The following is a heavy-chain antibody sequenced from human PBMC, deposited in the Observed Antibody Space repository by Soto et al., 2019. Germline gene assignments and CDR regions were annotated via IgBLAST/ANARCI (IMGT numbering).Heavy chain of an antibody. J-gene: IGHJ6*02. CDR2: INAGNGNT. Sequence: QVQLVQSGAEVKKPGASVKVSCKASGYTFTSYAMHWVRQAPGQRLEWMGWINAGNGNTKYSQKFQGRVTITRDTSASTAYMELSSLRSEDTAVYYCARHGDSSSSAPLYYYGMDVWGQGTTVTVSS. D-gene: IGHD6-6*01. CDR3: ARHGDSSSSAPLYYYGMDV. CDR1: GYTFTSYA. V-gene: IGHV1-3*01.